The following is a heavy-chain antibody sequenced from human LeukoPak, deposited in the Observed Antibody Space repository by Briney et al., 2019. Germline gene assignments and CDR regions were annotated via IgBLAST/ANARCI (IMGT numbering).Heavy chain of an antibody. CDR2: INPNSGDT. D-gene: IGHD1-26*01. V-gene: IGHV1-2*02. Sequence: ASVKVSCKASGYTFTGYYMHWVRQAPGQGLEWMGWINPNSGDTNYAQKFQGRVTMTRDTSISTAYMELSRLTSDDTAVYYCARDWRGSYFPDFWGQGTLATVSS. CDR1: GYTFTGYY. J-gene: IGHJ4*02. CDR3: ARDWRGSYFPDF.